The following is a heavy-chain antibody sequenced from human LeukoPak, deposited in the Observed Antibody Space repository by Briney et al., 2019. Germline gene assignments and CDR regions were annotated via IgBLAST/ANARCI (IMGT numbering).Heavy chain of an antibody. CDR1: GFTFSDNY. CDR2: ISSSGRTI. CDR3: ARTDCSSSSCYELDY. V-gene: IGHV3-11*04. Sequence: GGSLRLSCAGSGFTFSDNYMSWIRQAPGKGLEWVSYISSSGRTIYYADSVKGRLTISRDNAKNSLYLQMNSLRAEDTAVYYCARTDCSSSSCYELDYWGQGTLVTVSS. D-gene: IGHD2-2*01. J-gene: IGHJ4*02.